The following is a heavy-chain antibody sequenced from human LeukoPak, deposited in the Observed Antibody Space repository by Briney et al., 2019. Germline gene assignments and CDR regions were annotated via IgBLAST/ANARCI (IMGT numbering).Heavy chain of an antibody. D-gene: IGHD4-23*01. J-gene: IGHJ4*02. Sequence: PGGSLRLSCAASGFTFSSYAMHWVRQAPGKGLEWVAVISYDGSNKYYADSVKGRFTISRDNSKNTLYLQMNSLRAEDTAVYYCARPTHMTTVVTPSDYWGQGTLVTVSS. V-gene: IGHV3-30-3*01. CDR2: ISYDGSNK. CDR1: GFTFSSYA. CDR3: ARPTHMTTVVTPSDY.